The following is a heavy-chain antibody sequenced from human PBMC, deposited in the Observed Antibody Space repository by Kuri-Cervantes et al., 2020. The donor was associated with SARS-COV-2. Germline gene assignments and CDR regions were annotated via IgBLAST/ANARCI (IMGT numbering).Heavy chain of an antibody. CDR1: GGSISGYD. V-gene: IGHV4-59*01. CDR3: ARGGSVSTASLL. J-gene: IGHJ4*01. CDR2: IYYSENT. D-gene: IGHD3-10*01. Sequence: SEPLSFTCTVSGGSISGYDWTWIRKSPGKGLEWIGNIYYSENTKYNPSLKSRVTISIDTSKNQLSLNLSSVTATDTAVYYCARGGSVSTASLLWGHGTLVTVSS.